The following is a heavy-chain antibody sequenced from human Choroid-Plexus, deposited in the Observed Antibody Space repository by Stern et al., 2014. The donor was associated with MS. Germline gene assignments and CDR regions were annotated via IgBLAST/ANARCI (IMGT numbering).Heavy chain of an antibody. V-gene: IGHV1-2*02. Sequence: QVQLVQSGAEVKKPGASVKVSCKTSGYIFTGYYIHWVRQAPGQGLEWMAWINPNTGGTKYAQKFQGRVTRSRDTSISTAYVELSSLTSDDTAVYYCARDQRGITIFGVVTDYYYLGMDVWGQGTTVTVS. CDR1: GYIFTGYY. D-gene: IGHD3-3*01. CDR2: INPNTGGT. CDR3: ARDQRGITIFGVVTDYYYLGMDV. J-gene: IGHJ6*02.